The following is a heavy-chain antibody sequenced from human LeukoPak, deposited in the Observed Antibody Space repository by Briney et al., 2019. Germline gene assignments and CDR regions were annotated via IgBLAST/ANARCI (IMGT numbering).Heavy chain of an antibody. Sequence: PGGSLRLSCSASGFTFSSYAMSWVRQAPGKGLEWVSAISGSGGSTYYADSVKGRFTISRDNSKNTLYLQMNSLRAEDTAVYYCANDYSNDVGRYWGQGTLVTVSS. CDR2: ISGSGGST. D-gene: IGHD4-11*01. J-gene: IGHJ4*02. V-gene: IGHV3-23*01. CDR1: GFTFSSYA. CDR3: ANDYSNDVGRY.